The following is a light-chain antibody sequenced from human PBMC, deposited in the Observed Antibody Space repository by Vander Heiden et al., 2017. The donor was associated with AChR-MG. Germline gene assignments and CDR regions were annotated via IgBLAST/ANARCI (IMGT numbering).Light chain of an antibody. CDR2: DAS. Sequence: DILMTQSPSSLSASVGDRVTITCQASQDIRNYLNWYQQKPGKAPSLLIYDASRLETGVPSRFSGSGYGTDFTFTISSLQPEDFATYYCQQYYNLPSLTFGGGTKVEIK. J-gene: IGKJ4*01. CDR3: QQYYNLPSLT. CDR1: QDIRNY. V-gene: IGKV1-33*01.